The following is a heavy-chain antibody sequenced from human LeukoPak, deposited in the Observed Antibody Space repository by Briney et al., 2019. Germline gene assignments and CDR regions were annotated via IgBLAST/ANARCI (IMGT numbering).Heavy chain of an antibody. CDR1: RFTFSSYA. CDR3: ARGWLALDY. D-gene: IGHD5-12*01. J-gene: IGHJ4*02. Sequence: PGGSLRLSCAASRFTFSSYAMHWVRQAPGEGLEYVSAISSNGGSTYYANSVKGRFTISRDNSKNTLYLQMGSLRAEDMAVYYCARGWLALDYWGQGTLVTVSS. CDR2: ISSNGGST. V-gene: IGHV3-64*01.